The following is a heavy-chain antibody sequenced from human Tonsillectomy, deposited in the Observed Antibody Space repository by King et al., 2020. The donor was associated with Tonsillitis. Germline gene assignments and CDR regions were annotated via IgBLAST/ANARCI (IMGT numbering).Heavy chain of an antibody. CDR1: GFTFSTYA. D-gene: IGHD3-10*01. CDR3: ARNPSRFLAFDI. V-gene: IGHV3-30-3*01. CDR2: ISYDGSNK. J-gene: IGHJ3*02. Sequence: VQLVESGGGVVQPGRSLRLSCAASGFTFSTYAIHWVRQAPGKGLEWVAIISYDGSNKYYADSVKDRFTISRVNSKNTVYVQMNSLRAVDTAVYYCARNPSRFLAFDIWGQGTMVTVSS.